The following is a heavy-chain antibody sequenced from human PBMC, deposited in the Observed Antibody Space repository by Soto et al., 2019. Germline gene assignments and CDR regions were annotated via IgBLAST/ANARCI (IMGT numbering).Heavy chain of an antibody. CDR1: GFTVTEIY. Sequence: GGSLRLSXVASGFTVTEIYMNWVRKAPGRGLDWVSVIYNEFTDYADSVRGRFSISTDSSKNALYLQMNSLRAEDSAVYYCVREPRYCSGGSCSIMGDAFDIWGQGTMVT. V-gene: IGHV3-66*01. CDR3: VREPRYCSGGSCSIMGDAFDI. D-gene: IGHD2-15*01. CDR2: IYNEFT. J-gene: IGHJ3*02.